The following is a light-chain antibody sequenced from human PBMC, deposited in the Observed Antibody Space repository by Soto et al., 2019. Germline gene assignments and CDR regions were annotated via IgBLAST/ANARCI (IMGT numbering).Light chain of an antibody. Sequence: EIVFTQSPATLSLSPGERATLSCRASQSVSSYLAWYQQKPGQAPRLLILGASTRATGVPARFSGSGSGTEFTLSISSLQSEDFAVYYCKQYKEWPPFTFGQGTRLEIK. CDR2: GAS. V-gene: IGKV3-15*01. CDR1: QSVSSY. J-gene: IGKJ5*01. CDR3: KQYKEWPPFT.